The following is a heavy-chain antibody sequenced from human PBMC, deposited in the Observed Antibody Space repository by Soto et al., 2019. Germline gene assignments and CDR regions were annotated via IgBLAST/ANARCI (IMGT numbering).Heavy chain of an antibody. CDR3: AADTGDIEVVPATT. Sequence: PGGSLRLSCVGSGFNFRIYTMNWVRQAPGKGLEWLASISPASTYIRYADSVKGRFTISRDNARNSLSLQMMSLRADDTAMYYCAADTGDIEVVPATTWGQGTLVTVSS. CDR2: ISPASTYI. V-gene: IGHV3-21*04. J-gene: IGHJ4*02. D-gene: IGHD2-15*01. CDR1: GFNFRIYT.